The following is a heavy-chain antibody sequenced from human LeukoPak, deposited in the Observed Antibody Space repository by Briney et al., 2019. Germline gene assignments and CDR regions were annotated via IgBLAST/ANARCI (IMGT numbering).Heavy chain of an antibody. CDR3: SRGCPNGVCYVDY. Sequence: PGGSLRLSCAASGFTFSSYEMNWVRQAPGKGLEWVSYISSSGSTIYYADSVKGRFTISRDNAKNSLYLQMNSLRAEDTALYYCSRGCPNGVCYVDYWGQGTLVTVSS. CDR1: GFTFSSYE. D-gene: IGHD2-8*01. V-gene: IGHV3-48*03. J-gene: IGHJ4*02. CDR2: ISSSGSTI.